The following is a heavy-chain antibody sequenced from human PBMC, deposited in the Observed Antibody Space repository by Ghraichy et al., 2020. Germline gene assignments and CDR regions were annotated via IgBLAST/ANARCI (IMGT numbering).Heavy chain of an antibody. J-gene: IGHJ4*02. V-gene: IGHV4-39*01. CDR3: ARLAVAVAVG. D-gene: IGHD6-19*01. CDR2: LYYSGST. Sequence: ETLSLTCTVSGGSISSSSYYWGWIRQPPGKGLEWIGTLYYSGSTSYNPSLKSRVTISGDTSKNQFSLKLNSVTATDTALYYCARLAVAVAVGWGQGTLVTVSS. CDR1: GGSISSSSYY.